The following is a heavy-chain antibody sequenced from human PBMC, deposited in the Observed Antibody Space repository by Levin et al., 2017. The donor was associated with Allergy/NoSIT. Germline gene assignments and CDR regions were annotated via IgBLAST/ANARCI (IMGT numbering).Heavy chain of an antibody. D-gene: IGHD4/OR15-4a*01. CDR2: IYPGDSDT. Sequence: RGESLKISCKGSGYSFTNYWIGWVRQMPGKGLEWVGIIYPGDSDTRYRPSFQGQVTISADKSISTAYLQWSSLEASDTAMYYCARPRRDLRESLADEYGAEWGYWGQGTLVTGSS. J-gene: IGHJ4*02. CDR1: GYSFTNYW. CDR3: ARPRRDLRESLADEYGAEWGY. V-gene: IGHV5-51*01.